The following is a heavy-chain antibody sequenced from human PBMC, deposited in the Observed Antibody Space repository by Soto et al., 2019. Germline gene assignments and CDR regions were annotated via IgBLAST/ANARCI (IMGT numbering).Heavy chain of an antibody. J-gene: IGHJ4*02. CDR1: GFTFSSYG. D-gene: IGHD6-19*01. Sequence: QVQLVESGGGVVQPGRSLRLSCAASGFTFSSYGMHWVRQAPGKGLEWVAVISYDGSNKYYADSVKGRFTISRDNSKNTLYLQMNSLRAEDTAVYYCAKDLGQWLVRQSFGMDVWGQGTLVIVSS. CDR2: ISYDGSNK. V-gene: IGHV3-30*18. CDR3: AKDLGQWLVRQSFGMDV.